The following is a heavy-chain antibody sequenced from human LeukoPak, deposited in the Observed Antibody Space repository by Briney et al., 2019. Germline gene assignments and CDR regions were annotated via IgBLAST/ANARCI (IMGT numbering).Heavy chain of an antibody. Sequence: SETLSLTCSVSGGSIRNSNYFWAWIRQPPGKGLEWIGVISYTGSAYYNPSLKSRVTISVDTSKNQFSLKLISVTAADTAVYYCARSYDYVWGSYRLYYFDYWGQGTLVTVSS. CDR2: ISYTGSA. V-gene: IGHV4-39*07. CDR1: GGSIRNSNYF. D-gene: IGHD3-16*02. J-gene: IGHJ4*02. CDR3: ARSYDYVWGSYRLYYFDY.